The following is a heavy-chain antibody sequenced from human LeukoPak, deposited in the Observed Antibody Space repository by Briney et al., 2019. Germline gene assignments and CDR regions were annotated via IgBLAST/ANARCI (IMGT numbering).Heavy chain of an antibody. Sequence: GGSLRLSCAASGFTFSSYSMNWVRQAPGKGLEWVSSISSSSSYIYYANSVKGRFTISRDNAKNSLYLQMNSLRAEDTAVYYCAREVYFDWLLSSYYYGMDVWGQGTTVTVSS. CDR2: ISSSSSYI. V-gene: IGHV3-21*01. CDR3: AREVYFDWLLSSYYYGMDV. J-gene: IGHJ6*02. D-gene: IGHD3-9*01. CDR1: GFTFSSYS.